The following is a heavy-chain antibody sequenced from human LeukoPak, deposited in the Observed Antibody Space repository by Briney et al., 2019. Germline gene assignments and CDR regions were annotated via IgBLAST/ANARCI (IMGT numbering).Heavy chain of an antibody. CDR3: AREAIAVAGNWFDP. J-gene: IGHJ5*02. Sequence: GGSLRLSCAASGFTFSDYYMSWIRQAPGKGLEWVSYISSSGSTIYYADSVKGRFTISRDNAKNSLYLQMNSLRAEDTAVYYCAREAIAVAGNWFDPWGQGTLVTVSS. CDR1: GFTFSDYY. D-gene: IGHD6-19*01. CDR2: ISSSGSTI. V-gene: IGHV3-11*04.